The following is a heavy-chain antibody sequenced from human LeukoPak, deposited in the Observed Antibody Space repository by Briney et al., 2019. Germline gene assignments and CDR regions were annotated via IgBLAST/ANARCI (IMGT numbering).Heavy chain of an antibody. J-gene: IGHJ4*02. CDR1: GFTFSSYW. D-gene: IGHD1-26*01. CDR2: IKQDGSEK. Sequence: PGGSLRLSCAASGFTFSSYWMSWVRQAPGKGLEWVANIKQDGSEKYYVDSVKGRFTISRDNAKNSLYLQMNSLRAEDTAVYYCAKDPFLYPRVVEGATRYFDYWGQGTLVTVSS. CDR3: AKDPFLYPRVVEGATRYFDY. V-gene: IGHV3-7*01.